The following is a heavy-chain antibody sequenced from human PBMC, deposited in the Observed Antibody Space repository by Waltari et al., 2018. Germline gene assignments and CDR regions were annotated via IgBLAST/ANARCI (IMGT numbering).Heavy chain of an antibody. J-gene: IGHJ4*02. V-gene: IGHV4-38-2*02. CDR1: GYSISRGYY. CDR2: IYSSGNT. D-gene: IGHD3-10*01. Sequence: QVQLQESGPGLVKPSETLSLNCAVSGYSISRGYYWGWLRQPPGKGLDWIGCIYSSGNTYYNPSFKSRVTISVDTSKNQFSLKLSFVTAADAAVYYCAREGLWFGATDYWGQGTLVTVSS. CDR3: AREGLWFGATDY.